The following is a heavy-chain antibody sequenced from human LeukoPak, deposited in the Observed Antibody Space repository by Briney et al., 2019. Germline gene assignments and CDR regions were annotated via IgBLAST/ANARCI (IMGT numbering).Heavy chain of an antibody. CDR2: ISWNSGTI. V-gene: IGHV3-9*01. Sequence: GRSLRLSCAASGFTFDEYAMHWVRQAPGKGLEWVSGISWNSGTIGYADSVRGRFTISRDSAKNSLYLQMDNLRAEDTAFYHCSKGGLRAWYSDDWGQGTLVTVSS. J-gene: IGHJ4*02. CDR3: SKGGLRAWYSDD. D-gene: IGHD6-19*01. CDR1: GFTFDEYA.